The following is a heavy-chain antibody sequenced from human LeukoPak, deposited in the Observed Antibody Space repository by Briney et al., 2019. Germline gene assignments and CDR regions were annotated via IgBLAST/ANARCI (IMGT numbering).Heavy chain of an antibody. CDR1: GFTFSSYE. CDR3: ARVLGWFGELSFDY. Sequence: GGSLRLSCAASGFTFSSYEMNWVRQAPGKGLEWVSYISSSGSTIYYADSVKGRFTISRDNAKNSLYLQMNSLRAEDTAVYYCARVLGWFGELSFDYWGQGTLVTVSS. J-gene: IGHJ4*02. CDR2: ISSSGSTI. D-gene: IGHD3-10*01. V-gene: IGHV3-48*03.